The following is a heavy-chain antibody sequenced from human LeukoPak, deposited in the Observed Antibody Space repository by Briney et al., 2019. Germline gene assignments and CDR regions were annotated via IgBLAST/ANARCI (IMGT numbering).Heavy chain of an antibody. Sequence: SETLSLTCAVSGYSISSGYYWGWIRQPPGKGLEWIGSIYHSGSTYYNPSLKSRVTISVDTSKNQFSLKLSSVTAADTAVYYCAGEGYCSSTSCYYYFDYWGQGTVVTVSS. CDR1: GYSISSGYY. CDR3: AGEGYCSSTSCYYYFDY. D-gene: IGHD2-2*01. J-gene: IGHJ4*02. CDR2: IYHSGST. V-gene: IGHV4-38-2*01.